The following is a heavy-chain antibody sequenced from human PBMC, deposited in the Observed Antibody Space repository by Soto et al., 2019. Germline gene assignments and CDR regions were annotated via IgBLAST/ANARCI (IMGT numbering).Heavy chain of an antibody. V-gene: IGHV3-11*06. J-gene: IGHJ4*02. CDR2: ISSSSSYT. Sequence: PGGSLRLSCAASGFTFSDYYMSWVRQAPGKGLEWVSYISSSSSYTNYADSVKGRFTISRDNAKNSLYLQMNSLRAEDTAVYYCARGMEQLVFDYWGQGTLVTVSS. CDR3: ARGMEQLVFDY. D-gene: IGHD6-6*01. CDR1: GFTFSDYY.